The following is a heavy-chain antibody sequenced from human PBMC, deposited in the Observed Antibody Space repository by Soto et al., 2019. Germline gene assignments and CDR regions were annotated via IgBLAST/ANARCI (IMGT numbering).Heavy chain of an antibody. J-gene: IGHJ4*02. Sequence: SETLSHTCTVSGGSISSGGYYWSWIRQHPGKGLEWIGYIYYSGSTYYNPSLKSRVTISVDTSKNQSSLKLSSVTAADTAVYYCARDEIACSGGSCYGEPSPNWGQGTLVTVSS. CDR1: GGSISSGGYY. D-gene: IGHD2-15*01. V-gene: IGHV4-31*03. CDR2: IYYSGST. CDR3: ARDEIACSGGSCYGEPSPN.